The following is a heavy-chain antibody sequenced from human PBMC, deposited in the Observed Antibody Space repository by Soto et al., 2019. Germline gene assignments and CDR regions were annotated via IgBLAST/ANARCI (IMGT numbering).Heavy chain of an antibody. CDR3: ARLRFLEWLSIPGYYYYGMDV. Sequence: VKVSCKASGYTFTSYGISWVRQAPGQGLEWMGWISAYNGNTNYAQKLQGRVTMTTDTSTSTAYMELRSLRSDDTAVYYCARLRFLEWLSIPGYYYYGMDVWGQGTTVTVSS. V-gene: IGHV1-18*01. J-gene: IGHJ6*02. D-gene: IGHD3-3*01. CDR1: GYTFTSYG. CDR2: ISAYNGNT.